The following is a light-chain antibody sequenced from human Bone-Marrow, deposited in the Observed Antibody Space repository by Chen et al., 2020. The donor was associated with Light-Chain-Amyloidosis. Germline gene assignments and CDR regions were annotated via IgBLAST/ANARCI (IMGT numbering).Light chain of an antibody. Sequence: QSALTQPASVSGSPGQSHTISCAGTSSDVGSYNLVSWYQQHPGKAPKLMIYEGSKRPSGVSNRFSGSKSGNTASLTISGLQAEDEADYYCCSYAGSSTFVVFGGGTKLTVL. CDR1: SSDVGSYNL. CDR2: EGS. V-gene: IGLV2-23*01. J-gene: IGLJ2*01. CDR3: CSYAGSSTFVV.